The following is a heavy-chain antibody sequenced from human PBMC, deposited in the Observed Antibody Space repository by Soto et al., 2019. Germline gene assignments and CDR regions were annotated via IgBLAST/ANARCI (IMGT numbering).Heavy chain of an antibody. Sequence: SLRPSSAPSGFTVSSNYMSWARPAPGRGLEWVSVIYSGGSTYYADSVKGRFTISRDNSKNTLYLQMNSLRAEDTAVYYYARGAVTTGYYYYYYGMDVWGQGTTVTVSS. CDR3: ARGAVTTGYYYYYYGMDV. CDR1: GFTVSSNY. CDR2: IYSGGST. D-gene: IGHD4-17*01. J-gene: IGHJ6*02. V-gene: IGHV3-53*01.